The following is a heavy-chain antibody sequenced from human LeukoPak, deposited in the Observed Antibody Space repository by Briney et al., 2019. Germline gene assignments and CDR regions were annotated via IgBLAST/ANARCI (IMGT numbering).Heavy chain of an antibody. D-gene: IGHD2/OR15-2a*01. CDR3: ASGVLPTPGNYYYYGMDV. V-gene: IGHV1-69*13. J-gene: IGHJ6*02. Sequence: GASVKVSCKASGGTFSSYAISWVRQAPGQGLEWVGGIIPIFGTANYAQKFQGRATITADESTSTAYMELSSLRSEDTAVYYCASGVLPTPGNYYYYGMDVWGQGTTVTVSS. CDR1: GGTFSSYA. CDR2: IIPIFGTA.